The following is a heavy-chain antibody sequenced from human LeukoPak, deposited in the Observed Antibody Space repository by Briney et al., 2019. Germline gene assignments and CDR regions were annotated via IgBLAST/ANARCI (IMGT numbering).Heavy chain of an antibody. D-gene: IGHD4-17*01. CDR3: ARGLTTVTNWFDP. CDR1: GFSVSNYY. CDR2: ISSSGSTI. J-gene: IGHJ5*02. V-gene: IGHV3-11*04. Sequence: GGPLRLSCAISGFSVSNYYMSWVRQAPGKGLEWVSYISSSGSTIYYADSVKGRFTISRDNAKNSLYLQMNSLRAEDTAVYYCARGLTTVTNWFDPWGQGTLVTVSS.